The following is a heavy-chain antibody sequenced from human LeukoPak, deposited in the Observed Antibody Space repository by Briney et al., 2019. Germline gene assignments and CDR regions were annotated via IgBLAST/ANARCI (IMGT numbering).Heavy chain of an antibody. Sequence: SETLSLTCTVSGGSISSYYWSWIRQPPGKGLEWIGSIYYSGSTYYNPPLKSRVTISVDTSKNQFSLKLSSVTAADTAVYYCARHGIRVEYSSPPEDYWGQGTLVTVSS. J-gene: IGHJ4*02. D-gene: IGHD6-6*01. CDR1: GGSISSYY. V-gene: IGHV4-39*01. CDR2: IYYSGST. CDR3: ARHGIRVEYSSPPEDY.